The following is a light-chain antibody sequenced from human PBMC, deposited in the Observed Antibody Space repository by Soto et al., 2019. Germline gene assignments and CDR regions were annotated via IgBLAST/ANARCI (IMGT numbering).Light chain of an antibody. CDR2: EVS. V-gene: IGLV2-14*01. Sequence: QSALTQPASVSGSPGQSITISCTGTSSDVGGYNYVSWYQQHPGKAPKLMIFEVSSRPSGVSYRFSGSKSGNTASLTISGLQAEDEADYYCSSYTSRSTRVFGGGTKLTVL. CDR1: SSDVGGYNY. J-gene: IGLJ3*02. CDR3: SSYTSRSTRV.